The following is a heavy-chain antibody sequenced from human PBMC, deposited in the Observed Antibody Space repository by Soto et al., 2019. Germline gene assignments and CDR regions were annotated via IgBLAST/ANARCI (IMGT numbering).Heavy chain of an antibody. CDR2: ISNDGSIQ. J-gene: IGHJ3*02. V-gene: IGHV3-30*03. CDR1: GFTFRSYG. Sequence: LRLSCATSGFTFRSYGMHWVRQSPVKGLEWVAVISNDGSIQYYGGSVEGRFTISRDNSRSTLYLEMNSLRIEDTALYYCARDPRPAAFDIWGQGTMVTVSS. CDR3: ARDPRPAAFDI.